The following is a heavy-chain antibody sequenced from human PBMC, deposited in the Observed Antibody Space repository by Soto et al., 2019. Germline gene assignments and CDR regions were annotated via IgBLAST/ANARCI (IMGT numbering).Heavy chain of an antibody. CDR3: LRYGVAATY. D-gene: IGHD2-8*01. CDR1: GYTFTTYN. J-gene: IGHJ4*02. V-gene: IGHV1-8*01. Sequence: ASVNDSCKASGYTFTTYNINWVRQATGQGLEWMGWMNPNSGNTGYAQKFQDRITLTRDTSITTAYMELSSLTSDDTAVYFCLRYGVAATYWGQGTQVTVSS. CDR2: MNPNSGNT.